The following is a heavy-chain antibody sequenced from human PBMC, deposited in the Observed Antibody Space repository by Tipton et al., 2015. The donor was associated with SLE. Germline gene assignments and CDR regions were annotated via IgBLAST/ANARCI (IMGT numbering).Heavy chain of an antibody. Sequence: SLRLSCAASGFTFDDYGMSWVRQAPGKGLEWVSGINWNGGSTGYADSVKGRFTISRDNSKNTLYLQMNSLRADDTAVYYCARSLAASYYYYGMDVWGQGTTVTVSS. V-gene: IGHV3-20*04. J-gene: IGHJ6*02. CDR2: INWNGGST. CDR1: GFTFDDYG. D-gene: IGHD6-19*01. CDR3: ARSLAASYYYYGMDV.